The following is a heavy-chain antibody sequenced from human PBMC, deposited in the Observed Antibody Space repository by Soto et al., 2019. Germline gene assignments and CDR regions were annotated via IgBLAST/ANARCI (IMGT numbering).Heavy chain of an antibody. V-gene: IGHV5-51*01. CDR2: IYPGDSDT. D-gene: IGHD3-22*01. Sequence: PGESLKISCQGSGYSFTSYWIGWVRQMPGKGLEWMGIIYPGDSDTRYSPSFQSQVTISADKSISTAYLQWSSLKASDTAMYYCSRQRDSNGGWFDPCGQGTLVPVSA. CDR1: GYSFTSYW. J-gene: IGHJ5*02. CDR3: SRQRDSNGGWFDP.